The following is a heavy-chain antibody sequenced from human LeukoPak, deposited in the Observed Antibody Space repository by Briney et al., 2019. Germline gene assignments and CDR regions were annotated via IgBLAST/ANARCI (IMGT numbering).Heavy chain of an antibody. CDR3: TRVEGYSYGYGGSLDYYYYYMDV. CDR1: GFTFSGSA. V-gene: IGHV3-73*01. J-gene: IGHJ6*03. D-gene: IGHD5-18*01. CDR2: IRSKANSYAP. Sequence: PGGSLRLSCAASGFTFSGSAMDWVRQASGKGLGWVGRIRSKANSYAPAYAASVKGRFTISRDDSKNTAYLQMNSLKTEDTAVYYCTRVEGYSYGYGGSLDYYYYYMDVWGKGTTVTVSS.